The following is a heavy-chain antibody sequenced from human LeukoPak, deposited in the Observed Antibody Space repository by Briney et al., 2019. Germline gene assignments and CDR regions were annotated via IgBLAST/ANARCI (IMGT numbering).Heavy chain of an antibody. V-gene: IGHV1-69*06. CDR1: GGTFSSYA. CDR3: AREHSSSWYGEFFDY. J-gene: IGHJ4*02. Sequence: SVKVSCKASGGTFSSYAISWVRQAPGQGLEWMGGIIPIFGTANYAQKFQGRVTITADKSTSTAYMELSSLRSEDTAVYYCAREHSSSWYGEFFDYWGQGTLVTVSS. D-gene: IGHD6-13*01. CDR2: IIPIFGTA.